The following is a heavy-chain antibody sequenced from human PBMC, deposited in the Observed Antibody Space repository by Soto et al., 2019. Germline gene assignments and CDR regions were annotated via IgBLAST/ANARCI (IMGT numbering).Heavy chain of an antibody. CDR3: ARLFPGAVAGLDY. CDR1: GFSFSGYW. J-gene: IGHJ4*02. Sequence: GGPLRLTCAASGFSFSGYWMHWVRQAPGKGLVWVSRITTDESDTSYADFVKGRFSISRDNAKNTLYLQMSSLRVEDTAVYYCARLFPGAVAGLDYRGPGTLVTVSS. D-gene: IGHD6-19*01. V-gene: IGHV3-74*03. CDR2: ITTDESDT.